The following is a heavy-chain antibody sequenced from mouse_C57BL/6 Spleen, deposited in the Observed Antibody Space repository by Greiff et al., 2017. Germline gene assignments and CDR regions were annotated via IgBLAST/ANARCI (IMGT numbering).Heavy chain of an antibody. CDR3: ARSGGNYGMDY. CDR1: GYTFTDYY. Sequence: VQLQQSGPELVKPGASVKISCKASGYTFTDYYMNWVKQSHGKSLEWIGDINPNNGGTSYNQKFKGKATLTVDKSSSTAYMELRSLTSEDSAVYYCARSGGNYGMDYWGQGTSVTVSS. D-gene: IGHD3-2*02. CDR2: INPNNGGT. J-gene: IGHJ4*01. V-gene: IGHV1-26*01.